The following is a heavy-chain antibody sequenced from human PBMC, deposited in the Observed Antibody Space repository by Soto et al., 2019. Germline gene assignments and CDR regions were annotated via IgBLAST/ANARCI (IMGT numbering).Heavy chain of an antibody. J-gene: IGHJ4*02. CDR3: VRDLSSSGLDY. D-gene: IGHD6-6*01. CDR2: IWYDGSNK. Sequence: QVQLVESGGGVVQPGRSLRLSCAASGFTFSSYGMHWVRQAPGKGLEWVAVIWYDGSNKYYADSVKGRFTISRDNSKNTLYLQMNSLRAEDTAVYYCVRDLSSSGLDYWGQGTLVTVSS. CDR1: GFTFSSYG. V-gene: IGHV3-33*01.